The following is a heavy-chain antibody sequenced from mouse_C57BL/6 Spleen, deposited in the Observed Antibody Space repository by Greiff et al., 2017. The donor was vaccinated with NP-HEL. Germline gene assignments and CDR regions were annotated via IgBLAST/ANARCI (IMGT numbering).Heavy chain of an antibody. Sequence: QVQLQQPGAELVKPGASVKLSCKASGYTFTSYWMHWVKQRPGQGLEWIGMIHPNSGSTNYNEKFKSKATLTVDKSSSTAYMQLSSLTSEDSAVYYCARPYSTSWFAYWGQGTLVTVSA. CDR2: IHPNSGST. D-gene: IGHD2-5*01. CDR3: ARPYSTSWFAY. V-gene: IGHV1-64*01. CDR1: GYTFTSYW. J-gene: IGHJ3*01.